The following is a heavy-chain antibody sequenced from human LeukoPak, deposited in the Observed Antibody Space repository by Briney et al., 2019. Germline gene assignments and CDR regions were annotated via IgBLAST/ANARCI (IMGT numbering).Heavy chain of an antibody. CDR1: GGSISSYY. V-gene: IGHV4-59*01. Sequence: PSETLSLTCTVSGGSISSYYWSWIRQPPGKGLEWIGYIYYSGSTNYNPSLKSRVTISVDTSKNQFSLKLSSVTAADTAVYYCARVVGYSKDYFDYWGQGTLVTVSS. CDR3: ARVVGYSKDYFDY. CDR2: IYYSGST. J-gene: IGHJ4*02. D-gene: IGHD4-11*01.